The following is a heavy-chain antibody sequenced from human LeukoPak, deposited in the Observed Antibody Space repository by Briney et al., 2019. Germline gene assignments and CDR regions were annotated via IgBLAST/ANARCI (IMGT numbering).Heavy chain of an antibody. D-gene: IGHD1-14*01. Sequence: PGGSLRLSCAASGFIFRKSGMHWVSQALGKGLEWVAFIRYDGSIKYYADSVNDRFTISRDNSKNTLYLPVNSLRAEDTAFYYCEKDVNTGGDYFDYWGQGTLVTVSS. CDR1: GFIFRKSG. CDR3: EKDVNTGGDYFDY. V-gene: IGHV3-30*02. J-gene: IGHJ4*02. CDR2: IRYDGSIK.